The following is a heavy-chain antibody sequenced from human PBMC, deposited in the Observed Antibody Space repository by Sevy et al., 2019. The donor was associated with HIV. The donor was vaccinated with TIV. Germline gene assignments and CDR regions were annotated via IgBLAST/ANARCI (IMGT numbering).Heavy chain of an antibody. CDR3: ARDVRKIAAAATYYYYYGMDV. CDR2: IIPIFGTA. CDR1: GGTFSSYA. V-gene: IGHV1-69*13. Sequence: ASVKVSCKASGGTFSSYAISWVRQAPGQGLEWMGGIIPIFGTANYAQKFQGRVTITADESTSTAYMELSSLRSEDTAVYYCARDVRKIAAAATYYYYYGMDVWGQGTTVTVSS. D-gene: IGHD6-13*01. J-gene: IGHJ6*02.